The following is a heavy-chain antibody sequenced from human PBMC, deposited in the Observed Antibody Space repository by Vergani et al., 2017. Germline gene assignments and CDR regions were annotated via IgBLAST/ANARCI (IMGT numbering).Heavy chain of an antibody. CDR2: IRSDESRR. CDR3: AKEGGGYCRGGTCYPDF. V-gene: IGHV3-30*02. Sequence: QGQLVESGGGVVQPGGSLRLSCAAAGFTLNSYGMHWVRQAPGKWLEWVASIRSDESRRYYGDSMEGPFTISRDNSKNTLYLQKKSLRPEDTAVYYCAKEGGGYCRGGTCYPDFWGQGTLVIVSS. D-gene: IGHD2-15*01. CDR1: GFTLNSYG. J-gene: IGHJ4*02.